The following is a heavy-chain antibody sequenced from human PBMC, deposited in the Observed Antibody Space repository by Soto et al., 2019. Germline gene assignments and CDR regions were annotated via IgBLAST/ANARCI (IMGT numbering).Heavy chain of an antibody. CDR1: GYTFNTYG. Sequence: QAQLVQSGAEVKKPGASVKVSCKTSGYTFNTYGISWVRQVPGQGPEWMGWISGYNGYTKYAQKFLGRVTMTTETSTSTAYMDMRSLRSDDTAVYYCARPGTILGRNGMDVWGQGTTVIVSS. CDR3: ARPGTILGRNGMDV. V-gene: IGHV1-18*04. D-gene: IGHD3-3*01. J-gene: IGHJ6*02. CDR2: ISGYNGYT.